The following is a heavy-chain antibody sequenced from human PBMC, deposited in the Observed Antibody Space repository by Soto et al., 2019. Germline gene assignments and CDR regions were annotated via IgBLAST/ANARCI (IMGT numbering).Heavy chain of an antibody. D-gene: IGHD5-12*01. CDR3: AGMGRGYSGYDWAGGAFDI. Sequence: SETLSLTCTVSGGSISSGGYYWSWIRQHPGKGLEWIGYIYYSGSTYYNPSLKSRVTISVDTSKNQFSLTLSSVTAADTAVYYCAGMGRGYSGYDWAGGAFDIWGQGTMVTVSS. CDR2: IYYSGST. V-gene: IGHV4-31*03. J-gene: IGHJ3*02. CDR1: GGSISSGGYY.